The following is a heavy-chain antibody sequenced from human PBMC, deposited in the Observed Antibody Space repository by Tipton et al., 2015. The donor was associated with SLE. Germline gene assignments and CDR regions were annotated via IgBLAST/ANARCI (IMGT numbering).Heavy chain of an antibody. CDR1: GGSISSASSY. V-gene: IGHV4-61*02. Sequence: LRLSCTVSGGSISSASSYWSWIRQPAGKGLEWIGRIYVSGVTNYSPSLKSRVSISIDTSKNQFSLRLSSVTAADTAVYYCAKDSGDYDFGQDPWGRGTLVTVSS. CDR2: IYVSGVT. D-gene: IGHD3-3*01. CDR3: AKDSGDYDFGQDP. J-gene: IGHJ5*02.